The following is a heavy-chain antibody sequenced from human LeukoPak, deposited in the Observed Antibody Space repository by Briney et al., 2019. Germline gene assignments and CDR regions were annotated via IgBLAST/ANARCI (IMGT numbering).Heavy chain of an antibody. D-gene: IGHD6-19*01. Sequence: PGGSLRLFCAASEFTISSYGMHWVRQAPGKGLEWVAVISYDGSNKYYADSVKGRFTISRDNSKNTLYLQMNSLRAEDTAVYYCANNGIAVAGTLDYWGQGPLVTVSS. CDR2: ISYDGSNK. J-gene: IGHJ4*02. V-gene: IGHV3-30*18. CDR1: EFTISSYG. CDR3: ANNGIAVAGTLDY.